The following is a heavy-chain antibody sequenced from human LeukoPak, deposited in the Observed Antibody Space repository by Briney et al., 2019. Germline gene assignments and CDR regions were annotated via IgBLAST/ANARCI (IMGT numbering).Heavy chain of an antibody. D-gene: IGHD6-19*01. V-gene: IGHV4-38-2*02. J-gene: IGHJ4*02. Sequence: SEALSLTCTVSGYSISSGYYWGWIRQPPGKGLEWIGSIYHSGSTYYNPSLKSRVTISVDTSKNQFSLKLSSVTAADTAVYYCARQGGADWGQGTLVTVSS. CDR2: IYHSGST. CDR3: ARQGGAD. CDR1: GYSISSGYY.